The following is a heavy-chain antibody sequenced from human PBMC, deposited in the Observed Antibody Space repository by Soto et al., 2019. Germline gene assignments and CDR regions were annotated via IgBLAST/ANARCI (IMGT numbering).Heavy chain of an antibody. CDR1: GGSVTRYY. Sequence: PSETLSLTCTVSGGSVTRYYWSWIRQPPGKGLEWIGYIYYDGITNYNPSLKSRVIISVDTSKNQFSLKLSSVTAADTAVYYCARFYGSGRTYWFDPWGQRTLVTVSS. V-gene: IGHV4-59*02. J-gene: IGHJ5*02. D-gene: IGHD3-10*01. CDR3: ARFYGSGRTYWFDP. CDR2: IYYDGIT.